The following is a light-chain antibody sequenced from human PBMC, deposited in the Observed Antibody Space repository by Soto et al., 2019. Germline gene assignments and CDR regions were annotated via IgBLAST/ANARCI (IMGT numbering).Light chain of an antibody. CDR1: SSDVGAYTY. Sequence: QSALTQPRSVSGSPGQSVTISCTGTSSDVGAYTYVSWYQQHPGKAPKLMIYDVSKWPSGVPDLFSGSTSGNTASLTISGLQADDEADYYCCSYAGSYTFAFGGGTKLTVL. V-gene: IGLV2-11*01. J-gene: IGLJ2*01. CDR3: CSYAGSYTFA. CDR2: DVS.